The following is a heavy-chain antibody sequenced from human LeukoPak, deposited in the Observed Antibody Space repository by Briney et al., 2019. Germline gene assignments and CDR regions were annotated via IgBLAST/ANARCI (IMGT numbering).Heavy chain of an antibody. D-gene: IGHD6-19*01. CDR2: INQDDTQK. V-gene: IGHV3-7*01. J-gene: IGHJ4*02. CDR3: AKVGRSGWPLDN. Sequence: GGSLRLSCAASGFTVSSNYMTWVRQAPGKGLEWVANINQDDTQKYYVDSVKGRFAISKDNAKNSLYLQMNSLRVEDTAVYYCAKVGRSGWPLDNWGQGTLVTVSS. CDR1: GFTVSSNY.